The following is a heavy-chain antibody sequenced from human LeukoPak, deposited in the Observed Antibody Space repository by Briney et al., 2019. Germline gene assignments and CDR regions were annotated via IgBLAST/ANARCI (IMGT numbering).Heavy chain of an antibody. Sequence: ASVKVSCKVSGYTLTELSMHWVRQAPGKGLEWMGGFDPEDGETIYAQKFQGRVTMTEDTSTDTAYVELSSLRSEDTAVYYCATGPGLVDAFDIWGQGTMVTVSS. CDR2: FDPEDGET. V-gene: IGHV1-24*01. CDR3: ATGPGLVDAFDI. J-gene: IGHJ3*02. CDR1: GYTLTELS. D-gene: IGHD3/OR15-3a*01.